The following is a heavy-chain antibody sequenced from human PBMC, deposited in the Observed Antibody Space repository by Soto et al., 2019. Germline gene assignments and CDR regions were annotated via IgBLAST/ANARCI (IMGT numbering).Heavy chain of an antibody. D-gene: IGHD4-17*01. J-gene: IGHJ6*02. CDR1: GFTFTTFG. CDR2: ISYDGHNK. Sequence: QVQLVESGGGVVQPGGSLRLSCTASGFTFTTFGIHWVRQAPGKGREWVALISYDGHNKYYSDSVKGRFTISRDNYKNTLSLQMNSLRAEDTAVYYCAKDLQADGDYNYYYYGMDVWGQGTTVSVSS. CDR3: AKDLQADGDYNYYYYGMDV. V-gene: IGHV3-30*18.